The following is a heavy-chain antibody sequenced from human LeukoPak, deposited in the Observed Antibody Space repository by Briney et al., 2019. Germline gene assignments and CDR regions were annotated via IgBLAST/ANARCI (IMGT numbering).Heavy chain of an antibody. V-gene: IGHV1-2*02. CDR1: GYTFTGYY. CDR2: INPNSGGT. Sequence: ASVKVSCKASGYTFTGYYMNWVRQAPGQGLEWMGWINPNSGGTNYAQKFQGRVTMTRDTSTSTVYMELSSLRSEDTAVYYCARDGSMVRGVTFDYWGQGTLVTVSS. CDR3: ARDGSMVRGVTFDY. D-gene: IGHD3-10*01. J-gene: IGHJ4*02.